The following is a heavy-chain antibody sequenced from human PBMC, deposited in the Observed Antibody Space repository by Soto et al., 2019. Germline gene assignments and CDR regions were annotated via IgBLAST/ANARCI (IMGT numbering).Heavy chain of an antibody. CDR3: ARAYIGTHQWYTFDY. CDR1: GYTFTSYG. Sequence: GASVKVSCKASGYTFTSYGISWVRQAPGQGLEWMGWISAYNGNTNYAQKLQGRVTMTTDTSTSTAYMELRSLRSDDTAVYYCARAYIGTHQWYTFDYWGQGTLVNGS. CDR2: ISAYNGNT. V-gene: IGHV1-18*01. J-gene: IGHJ4*02. D-gene: IGHD2-8*01.